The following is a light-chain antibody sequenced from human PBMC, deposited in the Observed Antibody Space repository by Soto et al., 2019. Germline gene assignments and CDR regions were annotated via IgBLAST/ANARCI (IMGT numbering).Light chain of an antibody. J-gene: IGKJ1*01. Sequence: EIVLTQSPGTLSLSPGERATLSCRASQSVSSNQLAWYQQKPAQAPRLLIYGASFRATGIPDTFSGSGSGTDFILSISRLEPEDFAVYYCQQYSSSPRTFGQGTKVDIK. CDR3: QQYSSSPRT. V-gene: IGKV3-20*01. CDR1: QSVSSNQ. CDR2: GAS.